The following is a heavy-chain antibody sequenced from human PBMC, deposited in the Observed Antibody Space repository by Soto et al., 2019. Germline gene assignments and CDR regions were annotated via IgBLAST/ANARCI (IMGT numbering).Heavy chain of an antibody. CDR1: GFTFSIYA. V-gene: IGHV3-30-3*01. D-gene: IGHD1-26*01. CDR2: ISYDETNK. CDR3: ARPVVGGTDFHDYSGMDV. J-gene: IGHJ6*02. Sequence: QVQLVESGGGVVQPGRSLRLSCAASGFTFSIYAMHWVRQAPGKGLEWVALISYDETNKHYADSVKGRFTISRDNSKNTVYLQMSSLRAEDTAVYYCARPVVGGTDFHDYSGMDVWGQGTTVTVSS.